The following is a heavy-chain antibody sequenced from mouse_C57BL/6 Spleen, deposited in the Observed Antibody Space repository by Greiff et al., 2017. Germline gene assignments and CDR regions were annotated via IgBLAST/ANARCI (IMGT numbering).Heavy chain of an antibody. CDR1: GFTFSDYG. CDR3: ARGRLPRAMDY. D-gene: IGHD2-4*01. J-gene: IGHJ4*01. Sequence: EVKVVESGGGLVKPGGSLKLSCAASGFTFSDYGMHWVRQAPEKGLEWVAYISSGSSTIYYADTVKGRFTISRDNAKNTLFLQMTSLRSEDTAMYYCARGRLPRAMDYWGQGTSVTVSS. V-gene: IGHV5-17*01. CDR2: ISSGSSTI.